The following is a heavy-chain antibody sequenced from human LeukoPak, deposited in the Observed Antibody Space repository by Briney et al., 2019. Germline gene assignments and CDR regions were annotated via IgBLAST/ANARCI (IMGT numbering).Heavy chain of an antibody. D-gene: IGHD3-3*01. J-gene: IGHJ4*02. CDR2: VSGSGSSS. CDR3: AKNQRTISTFDY. V-gene: IGHV3-23*01. Sequence: GGSLRLSCAASGFTFSNYGMSWVRQAPGKGLEWVSAVSGSGSSSYYADSVKGRFTISRDNSKNTLYLQINSLRAEDTAVYYCAKNQRTISTFDYWGQGTLVTVSS. CDR1: GFTFSNYG.